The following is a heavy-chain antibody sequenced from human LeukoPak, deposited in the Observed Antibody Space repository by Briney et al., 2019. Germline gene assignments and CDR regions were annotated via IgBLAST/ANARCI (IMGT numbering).Heavy chain of an antibody. CDR1: GFTFSSYA. CDR3: AKVPNYDFWSGYNYYGMDV. D-gene: IGHD3-3*01. CDR2: ISGSGGST. Sequence: PGGSLRLSCAASGFTFSSYAMSWVRQAPGKGLEWVSAISGSGGSTYYADSVKGRFTISSDNSKNTLYLQMNSLRAEDTAVYYCAKVPNYDFWSGYNYYGMDVWGQGTRSPSP. J-gene: IGHJ6*02. V-gene: IGHV3-23*01.